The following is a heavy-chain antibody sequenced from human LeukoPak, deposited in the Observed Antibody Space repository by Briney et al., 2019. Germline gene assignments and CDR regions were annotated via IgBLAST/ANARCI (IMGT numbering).Heavy chain of an antibody. CDR1: GGSISSYY. Sequence: SETLSLTCTVSGGSISSYYWSWIRQPPGKGLEWIGYIYYSGSTNYNPSLKSRVTISVDTSKNQFSLKLSSVTAADTAVYYCARQRQWRGMYYFDYWGQGTLVTVSP. CDR3: ARQRQWRGMYYFDY. V-gene: IGHV4-59*08. D-gene: IGHD6-19*01. CDR2: IYYSGST. J-gene: IGHJ4*02.